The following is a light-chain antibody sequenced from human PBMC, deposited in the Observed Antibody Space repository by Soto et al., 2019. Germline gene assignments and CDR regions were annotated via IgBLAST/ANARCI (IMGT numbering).Light chain of an antibody. CDR2: DAS. CDR3: LQYGSSIT. J-gene: IGKJ5*01. Sequence: EIVLTQSPGTLSLSPGERATLSCRASQSVSSGYLTWYQQKPGQAPRLLIYDASSRATGTPDRFSGSGSGTDFTLTISRLEPEDFAVYYCLQYGSSITFGRGTRL. V-gene: IGKV3-20*01. CDR1: QSVSSGY.